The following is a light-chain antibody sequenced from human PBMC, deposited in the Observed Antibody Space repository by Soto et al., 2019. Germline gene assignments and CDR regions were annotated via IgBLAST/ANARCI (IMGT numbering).Light chain of an antibody. CDR1: SSNIGAGYD. CDR2: SNR. CDR3: QSHDSSLSVV. Sequence: QSVLTQPPSVSGAPGQRVTISCTGSSSNIGAGYDVHWYQQVPGTAPKLVIFSNRSRPSGIPDRFSGSKSGTSASLAITGLQAEDEGAYYCQSHDSSLSVVFGGGTKLTVL. J-gene: IGLJ3*02. V-gene: IGLV1-40*01.